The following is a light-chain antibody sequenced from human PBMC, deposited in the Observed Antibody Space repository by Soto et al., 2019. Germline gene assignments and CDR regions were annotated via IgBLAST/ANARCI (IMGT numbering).Light chain of an antibody. J-gene: IGLJ3*02. CDR1: GSNIGENY. CDR3: GTWDNSLTSLV. V-gene: IGLV1-51*01. CDR2: VND. Sequence: QSVLTQPPSVSAAPGQTVTISCSGSGSNIGENYVSWYQQLPTTAPKVLIYVNDKRPSGIPDRFSGSKSGTSATLVITGLQTGDEADYYCGTWDNSLTSLVFGGGTKLTVL.